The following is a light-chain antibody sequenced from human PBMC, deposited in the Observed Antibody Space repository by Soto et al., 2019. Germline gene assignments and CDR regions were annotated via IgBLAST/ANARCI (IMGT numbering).Light chain of an antibody. CDR2: GAF. CDR3: QQLNNFPPFT. CDR1: QGISNY. V-gene: IGKV1-9*01. Sequence: IQLTQSPSSLSASIGDRVTITCRASQGISNYLAWYQQKPGKAPKLLIYGAFTLQSGVPSRFNGSGSGTDFTLTISSLQPDDLATYYCQQLNNFPPFTFGPGTKVDLQ. J-gene: IGKJ3*01.